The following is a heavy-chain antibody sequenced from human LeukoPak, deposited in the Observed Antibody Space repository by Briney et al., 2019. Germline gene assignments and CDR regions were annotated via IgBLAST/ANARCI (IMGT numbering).Heavy chain of an antibody. CDR1: GFTVSNDY. Sequence: GGSLRLSCAVSGFTVSNDYMSWVRQAPGKGLEWVSVIYGGGSTYYSDSVRGGVTISRDNSENTLYLQMDSLRAEDTAVYYCTRLLPSSHHFFDSWGQGTLVTVSS. CDR2: IYGGGST. CDR3: TRLLPSSHHFFDS. V-gene: IGHV3-53*01. D-gene: IGHD6-6*01. J-gene: IGHJ4*02.